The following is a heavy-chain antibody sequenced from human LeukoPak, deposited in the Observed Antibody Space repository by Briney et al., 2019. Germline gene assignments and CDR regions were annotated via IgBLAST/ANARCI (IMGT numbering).Heavy chain of an antibody. J-gene: IGHJ4*02. CDR1: GGTFSSYA. V-gene: IGHV1-69*05. CDR2: IIPIFGTA. Sequence: SVKVSCXASGGTFSSYAISWVRQARGQGLEWMGRIIPIFGTANYAQKFQGRVTITTDESTSTAYMELSSLRSEDTAVYYCAREGREYFDYWGQGTLVTVSS. CDR3: AREGREYFDY.